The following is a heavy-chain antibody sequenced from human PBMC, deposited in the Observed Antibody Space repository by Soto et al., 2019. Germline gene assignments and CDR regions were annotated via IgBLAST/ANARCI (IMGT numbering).Heavy chain of an antibody. J-gene: IGHJ6*02. V-gene: IGHV4-59*01. D-gene: IGHD6-6*01. CDR3: AREGAARPMDYYYGMDV. CDR1: GGSISSYY. Sequence: LSLTCTVSGGSISSYYWSWIRQPPGKGLEWIGYIYYSGSTNYNPSRKSRVTISVDTSKNQFSLKLSSVTAADTAVYYCAREGAARPMDYYYGMDVWGQGTTVTVS. CDR2: IYYSGST.